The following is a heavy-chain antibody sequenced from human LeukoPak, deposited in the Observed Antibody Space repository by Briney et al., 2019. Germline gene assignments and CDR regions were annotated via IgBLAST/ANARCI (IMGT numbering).Heavy chain of an antibody. V-gene: IGHV3-23*01. CDR1: GFSFSVSG. D-gene: IGHD3-10*01. CDR2: ISGSGGST. J-gene: IGHJ4*02. Sequence: QPGRSLRLSCAASGFSFSVSGVSGVRQAPGKGLEGVSAISGSGGSTYYADSVKGRFTISRDNSKNTLYLQMNSLRAEDTAVYYCAATDSVRGVIIASFDYWGQGTLVTVS. CDR3: AATDSVRGVIIASFDY.